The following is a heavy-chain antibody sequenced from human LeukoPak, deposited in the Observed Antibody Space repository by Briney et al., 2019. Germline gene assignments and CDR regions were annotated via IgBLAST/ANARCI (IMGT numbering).Heavy chain of an antibody. V-gene: IGHV3-7*01. CDR1: GFTFTTYW. D-gene: IGHD6-19*01. CDR3: ARRGAVAGTFDY. J-gene: IGHJ4*02. CDR2: INQDGTEK. Sequence: GGSLRLSCAASGFTFTTYWMSWVRQLPGKGLEWVANINQDGTEKYYVDSVKGRFTISRDNAKNSLDLQMNSLRAEDTAMYYCARRGAVAGTFDYWGQGTLVTVSS.